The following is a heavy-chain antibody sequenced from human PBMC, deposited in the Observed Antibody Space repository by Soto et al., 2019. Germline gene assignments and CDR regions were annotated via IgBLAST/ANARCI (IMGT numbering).Heavy chain of an antibody. CDR3: ARITTYYDILTGQDVYYFDY. CDR2: IDWDDDK. D-gene: IGHD3-9*01. CDR1: GFSLSTSGMC. V-gene: IGHV2-70*01. Sequence: GSGPTLVNPTQTLTLTCTFSGFSLSTSGMCVSWIRQPPGKALEWLALIDWDDDKYYSTSLKTRLTISKDTSKNQVVLTMTNMDPVDTATYYCARITTYYDILTGQDVYYFDYWGQGTLVTVSS. J-gene: IGHJ4*02.